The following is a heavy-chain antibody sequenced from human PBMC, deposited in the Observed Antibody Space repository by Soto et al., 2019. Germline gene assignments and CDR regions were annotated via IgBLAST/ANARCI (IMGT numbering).Heavy chain of an antibody. J-gene: IGHJ5*02. Sequence: PXETLSLTCTVAGCPISSYSWSWIRQPPGKGLEWIGYIYYSGSTNYNPSLKSRVTISVDTSKNQFSLKLSSVTAADTAVYYCAQSYGGSSWFDHWGQGTLVTVSS. CDR1: GCPISSYS. CDR3: AQSYGGSSWFDH. D-gene: IGHD1-26*01. CDR2: IYYSGST. V-gene: IGHV4-59*01.